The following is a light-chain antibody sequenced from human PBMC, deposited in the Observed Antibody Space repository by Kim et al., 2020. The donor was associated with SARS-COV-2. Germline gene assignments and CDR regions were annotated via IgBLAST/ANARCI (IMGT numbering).Light chain of an antibody. Sequence: GTGGDRGTIPCRGSQGIRNYLAWDQQKPGKVPKLLIYGASPLQAGGPTRFRGRGIGTDFTLTISSLQPEDVATYYCQEYNSAPGTFGPGTKVDIK. V-gene: IGKV1-27*01. J-gene: IGKJ3*01. CDR3: QEYNSAPGT. CDR2: GAS. CDR1: QGIRNY.